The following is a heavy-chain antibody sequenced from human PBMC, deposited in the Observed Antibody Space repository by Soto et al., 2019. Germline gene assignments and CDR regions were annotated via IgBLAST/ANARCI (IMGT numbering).Heavy chain of an antibody. V-gene: IGHV1-69*13. CDR2: IISMFGTT. CDR1: GVSITSYA. CDR3: ARDRCHSEGSYDSLAP. Sequence: SVKVSCKASGVSITSYAVSWVRQAPGQGLEWMGGIISMFGTTHYAQKFQGRVTITADESTNTVYMELFRLRSDDTAIYYCARDRCHSEGSYDSLAPSGERTL. D-gene: IGHD3-16*01. J-gene: IGHJ5*02.